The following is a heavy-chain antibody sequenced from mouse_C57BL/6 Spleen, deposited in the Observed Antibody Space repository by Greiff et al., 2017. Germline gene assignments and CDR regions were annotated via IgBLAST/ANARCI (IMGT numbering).Heavy chain of an antibody. D-gene: IGHD1-1*01. Sequence: EVQLVESGGGLVQPGGSLSLSCAASGFTFTAYSMSWVRHPPGKALEWLGFSRNKANGYTTEYSASVKGRFTISRDNSQSILYLQMNALRDEDSATYYCARVPTVVEGEKNWYFDVWGTGTTVTVSS. CDR1: GFTFTAYS. CDR3: ARVPTVVEGEKNWYFDV. V-gene: IGHV7-3*01. J-gene: IGHJ1*03. CDR2: SRNKANGYTT.